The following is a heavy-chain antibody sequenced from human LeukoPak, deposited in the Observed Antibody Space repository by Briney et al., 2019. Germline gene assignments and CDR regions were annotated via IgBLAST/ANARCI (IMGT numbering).Heavy chain of an antibody. CDR3: ARVQTMIVVVTLPDY. Sequence: GRSLRLSCAASGFTFSDYYMSWIRQAPGKGLEWVSYISSSSSYTNYADSVKGRFTISRDNAKNSLYLQMNSLRAEDTAVYYCARVQTMIVVVTLPDYWGQGTLVTVSS. V-gene: IGHV3-11*05. J-gene: IGHJ4*02. CDR1: GFTFSDYY. D-gene: IGHD3-22*01. CDR2: ISSSSSYT.